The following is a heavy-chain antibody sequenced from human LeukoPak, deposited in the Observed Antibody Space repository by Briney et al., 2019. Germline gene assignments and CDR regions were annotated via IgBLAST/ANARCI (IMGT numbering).Heavy chain of an antibody. D-gene: IGHD5-18*01. CDR1: GYTFTSYY. V-gene: IGHV1-46*01. J-gene: IGHJ4*02. CDR2: INPSGGST. CDR3: AREGGGYSYGPNFDY. Sequence: ASVKVSCKASGYTFTSYYMHWVRQAPGQGLEWMGIINPSGGSTSYAQKFQGRVTMTRDTSTSTVYVELSSLRSEDTAVYYCAREGGGYSYGPNFDYWGQGTLVTVSS.